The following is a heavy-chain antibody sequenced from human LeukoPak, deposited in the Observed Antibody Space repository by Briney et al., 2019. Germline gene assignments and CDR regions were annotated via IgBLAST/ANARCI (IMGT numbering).Heavy chain of an antibody. J-gene: IGHJ4*02. CDR1: AFTFSSYA. CDR2: VSGSGGST. D-gene: IGHD5/OR15-5a*01. V-gene: IGHV3-23*01. CDR3: AKVSVKYYFDY. Sequence: GGSLRLSCAASAFTFSSYAMSWVRQAPGKGLEWVSAVSGSGGSTYYADSVKGRFTISRDNSKNTLYLQMNSLRAEDTAVYYCAKVSVKYYFDYWGQGTLVTVSS.